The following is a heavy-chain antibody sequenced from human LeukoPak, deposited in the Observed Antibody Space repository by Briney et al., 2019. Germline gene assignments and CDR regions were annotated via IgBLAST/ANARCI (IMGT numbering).Heavy chain of an antibody. CDR1: GGSISSGGYY. D-gene: IGHD3-22*01. J-gene: IGHJ6*02. CDR2: IYYSGST. CDR3: ASEPNYYDSSGYYYYGMDV. Sequence: SETLSLTCTVSGGSISSGGYYWSWIRQHPGKGLEWIGYIYYSGSTYYNPSLKSRVTISVDTSKNQFSLKLSSVTAADTAVYYCASEPNYYDSSGYYYYGMDVWGQGTTVTVSS. V-gene: IGHV4-31*03.